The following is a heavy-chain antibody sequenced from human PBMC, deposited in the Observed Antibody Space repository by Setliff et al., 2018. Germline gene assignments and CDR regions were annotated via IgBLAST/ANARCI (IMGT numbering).Heavy chain of an antibody. J-gene: IGHJ4*02. D-gene: IGHD1-26*01. Sequence: SETLSLTCTVSGGSINSMSYYWGWIRQPPGKGLEWIGSIYHSGSSYYNPSLMGRVTISVDTSKNHFSLNLTSVTAADTAVYFCARDNIILGANDYWGQGTLVTVSS. V-gene: IGHV4-39*02. CDR1: GGSINSMSYY. CDR3: ARDNIILGANDY. CDR2: IYHSGSS.